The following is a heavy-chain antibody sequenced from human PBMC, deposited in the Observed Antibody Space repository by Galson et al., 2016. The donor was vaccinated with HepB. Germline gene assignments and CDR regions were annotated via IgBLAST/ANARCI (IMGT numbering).Heavy chain of an antibody. Sequence: TLSLTCTVSGDCISSGDYYWSWIRQSPGKGLEWIGYVYHSGSTSYNPSLRRRLIISVDTSKNQFSLSLNSVTVADTAIYFCARRTGAHLDRWGQGTLVTVSS. CDR1: GDCISSGDYY. J-gene: IGHJ5*02. V-gene: IGHV4-30-4*01. D-gene: IGHD1-26*01. CDR3: ARRTGAHLDR. CDR2: VYHSGST.